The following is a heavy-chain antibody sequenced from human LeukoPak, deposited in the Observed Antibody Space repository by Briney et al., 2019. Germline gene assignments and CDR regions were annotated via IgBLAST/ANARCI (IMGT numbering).Heavy chain of an antibody. Sequence: ASVKVSCKASGYTFTSYGISWVRQAPGQGLEWMGWISAYNGNTDYAQNLQGRGTMTTDTSTSTAYMELRSLRSDDTAVYYCARDPPGSIAARRVFDYWGQGTLVTVSS. D-gene: IGHD6-6*01. CDR2: ISAYNGNT. CDR3: ARDPPGSIAARRVFDY. J-gene: IGHJ4*02. V-gene: IGHV1-18*01. CDR1: GYTFTSYG.